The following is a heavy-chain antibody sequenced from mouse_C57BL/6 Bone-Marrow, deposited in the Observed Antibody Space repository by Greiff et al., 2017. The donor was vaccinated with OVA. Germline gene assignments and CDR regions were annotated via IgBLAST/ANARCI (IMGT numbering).Heavy chain of an antibody. CDR2: ISNGGGST. CDR3: ARSWYFDY. Sequence: EVMLVESGGGLVQPGGSLKLSCAASGFTFSDYYMYWVRQTPEKRLEWVAYISNGGGSTYYPDTVKGRFTISRDNAKNTLYLQMSRLKSEDTAMYYCARSWYFDYWGQGTTLTVSS. CDR1: GFTFSDYY. V-gene: IGHV5-12*01. J-gene: IGHJ2*01.